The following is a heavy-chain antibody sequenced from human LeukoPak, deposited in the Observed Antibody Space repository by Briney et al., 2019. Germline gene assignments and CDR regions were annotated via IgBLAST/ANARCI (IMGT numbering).Heavy chain of an antibody. V-gene: IGHV4-4*07. CDR3: ARDDSSRDDSGGHHY. Sequence: PSETLSLTCAVSSGSVTSHHWAWIRQPAGKGLEWVGRVHFSGSTNYNPSLRSRVAISLDKSKNELSLTLNSVSAADTAVYYCARDDSSRDDSGGHHYWGRGVLVTVSS. D-gene: IGHD2-15*01. CDR1: SGSVTSHH. J-gene: IGHJ4*02. CDR2: VHFSGST.